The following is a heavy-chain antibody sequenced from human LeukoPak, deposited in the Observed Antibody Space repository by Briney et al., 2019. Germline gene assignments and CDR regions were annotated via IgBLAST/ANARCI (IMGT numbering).Heavy chain of an antibody. D-gene: IGHD5-12*01. J-gene: IGHJ4*02. Sequence: GGSLRLSCAASGFTFSSYWMSWVRQAPGKGLEWVANIKQEGSEKYYVDTVKGRFTISRDNAKNSLYLQMNSLRAEDTAVYYCARQGQRGYSGYDSSQYYFDYWGQGTLVTVSS. CDR1: GFTFSSYW. CDR2: IKQEGSEK. CDR3: ARQGQRGYSGYDSSQYYFDY. V-gene: IGHV3-7*01.